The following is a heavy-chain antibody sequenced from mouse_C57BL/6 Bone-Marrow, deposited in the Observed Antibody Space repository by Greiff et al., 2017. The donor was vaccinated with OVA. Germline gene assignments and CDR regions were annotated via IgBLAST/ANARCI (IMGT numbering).Heavy chain of an antibody. V-gene: IGHV1-64*01. Sequence: VQLQQPGAELVKPGASVKLSCKASGYTFTSYWMHWVTQRPGQGLEWIGMIHPNSGSTNYNKKFKSKATLTVDTSSSTAYMQLGSLTSEDSAVYYCAREDAGNYDRYFDFWGTGTTVTVSS. J-gene: IGHJ1*03. CDR3: AREDAGNYDRYFDF. D-gene: IGHD2-1*01. CDR1: GYTFTSYW. CDR2: IHPNSGST.